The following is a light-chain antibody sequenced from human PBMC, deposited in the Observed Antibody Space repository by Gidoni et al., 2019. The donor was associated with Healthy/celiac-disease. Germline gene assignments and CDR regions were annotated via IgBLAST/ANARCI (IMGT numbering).Light chain of an antibody. CDR2: DAS. J-gene: IGKJ5*01. CDR3: QQFNSYFIT. Sequence: AIPLTPSPSSLSASVGDRVTITCRASQGISSALAWYQQKPGKAPKLLIYDASSLESGVPSRFSGSGSGTDFTLTISSLQPEDFATYYCQQFNSYFITFXQXTRLEIK. V-gene: IGKV1-13*02. CDR1: QGISSA.